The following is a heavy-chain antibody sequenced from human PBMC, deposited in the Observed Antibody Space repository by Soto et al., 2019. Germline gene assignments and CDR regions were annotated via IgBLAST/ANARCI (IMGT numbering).Heavy chain of an antibody. V-gene: IGHV3-23*01. J-gene: IGHJ2*01. D-gene: IGHD2-2*01. CDR1: GFTFSSYA. CDR2: ISGSGGST. CDR3: AKDAGDIVVVPAAGVRVEHWYFDL. Sequence: GGSLRLSCAASGFTFSSYAMSWVRQAPGKGLEWVSAISGSGGSTYYADSVKGRFTISRDNSKNTLYLQMNSLRAEDTAVYYCAKDAGDIVVVPAAGVRVEHWYFDLWGRGTLVTVSS.